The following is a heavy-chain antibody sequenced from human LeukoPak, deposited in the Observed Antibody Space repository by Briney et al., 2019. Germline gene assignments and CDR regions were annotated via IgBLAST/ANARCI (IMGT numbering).Heavy chain of an antibody. CDR3: ARDPYYYGMDV. V-gene: IGHV1-18*01. CDR1: GYTFTGYG. Sequence: ASVKVSCKASGYTFTGYGISWVRQAPGQGLEWMGWISAYNGNTNYAQKFQGRVTMTTDTSTSTAHMELRSLRSDDTAVYYCARDPYYYGMDVWGRGTTVTVSS. J-gene: IGHJ6*02. CDR2: ISAYNGNT.